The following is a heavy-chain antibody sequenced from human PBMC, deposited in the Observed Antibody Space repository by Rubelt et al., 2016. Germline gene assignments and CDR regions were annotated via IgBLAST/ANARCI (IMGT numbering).Heavy chain of an antibody. D-gene: IGHD2-2*01. Sequence: QVQLQESGPGLVKPSETLSLTCTVSGGSITSHYWSWIRQPPGKGLEWIGYIYYSGSTHYSPSLKSRVTISVDTSKNQFSPRLNSVTAADTAVYYCARHASWSVRAFDIWGQGTMVTVSS. J-gene: IGHJ3*02. CDR3: ARHASWSVRAFDI. V-gene: IGHV4-59*11. CDR1: GGSITSHY. CDR2: IYYSGST.